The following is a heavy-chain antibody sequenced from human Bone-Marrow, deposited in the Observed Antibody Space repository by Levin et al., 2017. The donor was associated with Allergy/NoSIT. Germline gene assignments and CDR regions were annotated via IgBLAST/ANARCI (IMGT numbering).Heavy chain of an antibody. J-gene: IGHJ5*02. V-gene: IGHV3-7*01. D-gene: IGHD5-24*01. CDR3: AREQFRSATYAARWVDP. CDR1: GFTFSNSW. Sequence: GGSLRLSCAASGFTFSNSWMSWVRQAPGKGLEWVANIKEDGSEKYYVDSVKGRFTISRDNAKNSLHVQLNSLRVEDTAVYYCAREQFRSATYAARWVDPWGQGTLVIVSS. CDR2: IKEDGSEK.